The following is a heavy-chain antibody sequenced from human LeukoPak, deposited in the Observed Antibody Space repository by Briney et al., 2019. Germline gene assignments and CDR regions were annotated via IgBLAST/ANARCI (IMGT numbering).Heavy chain of an antibody. CDR3: ARGRNFVSDFYFDV. J-gene: IGHJ6*03. CDR1: GVSLRGYY. Sequence: LQTLSLTCAVYGVSLRGYYWSWIRQSPEKGLEWIGEISHEGDSIYNPSLKSRLTLSVDMSKNQFSLNLRSVTAADTAVYYCARGRNFVSDFYFDVWGKGTTVIVSS. D-gene: IGHD1-7*01. V-gene: IGHV4-34*01. CDR2: ISHEGDS.